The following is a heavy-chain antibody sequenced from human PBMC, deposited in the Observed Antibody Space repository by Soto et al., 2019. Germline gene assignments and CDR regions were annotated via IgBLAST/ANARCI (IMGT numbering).Heavy chain of an antibody. J-gene: IGHJ4*02. CDR3: ARYKDYDILTGYYQLDY. CDR1: GYSFTSYW. V-gene: IGHV5-51*01. D-gene: IGHD3-9*01. CDR2: IYPGDSDT. Sequence: PGESLKISCKGSGYSFTSYWIGWVRQMPGKGLEWMGIIYPGDSDTRYSPSFQGQVTISADKSISTAYLQWSSLKASDTAMYYCARYKDYDILTGYYQLDYWGQGTLVTVSS.